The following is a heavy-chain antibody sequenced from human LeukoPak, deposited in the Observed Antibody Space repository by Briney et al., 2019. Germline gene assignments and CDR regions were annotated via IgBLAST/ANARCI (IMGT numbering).Heavy chain of an antibody. J-gene: IGHJ5*02. CDR2: IYYNGST. CDR1: GGSISSHY. Sequence: SETLSLTCTVSGGSISSHYWSWIRQPPGKGLEWIGYIYYNGSTNYNPSLKSRVTISVDTSKNQFSLKLNSVTPEDTAVYYCARVGTYQLLSTSTPGWFDPWGQGTLVTVSS. CDR3: ARVGTYQLLSTSTPGWFDP. D-gene: IGHD2-2*01. V-gene: IGHV4-59*11.